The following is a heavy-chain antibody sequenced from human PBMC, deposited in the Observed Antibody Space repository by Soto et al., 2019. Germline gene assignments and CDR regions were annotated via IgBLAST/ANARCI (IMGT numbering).Heavy chain of an antibody. CDR3: TTVTK. CDR1: GFSFKNTW. Sequence: EVQLVESGGGLVKPGGSLRLSCAASGFSFKNTWMSWVRQAPGKGLQWVGRIKDKVDGETTDYAAPVRGRFTISRDDSKNMLYLQMSRLKVDDTALYYFTTVTKWGQGTLVTVSS. J-gene: IGHJ4*02. V-gene: IGHV3-15*01. CDR2: IKDKVDGETT.